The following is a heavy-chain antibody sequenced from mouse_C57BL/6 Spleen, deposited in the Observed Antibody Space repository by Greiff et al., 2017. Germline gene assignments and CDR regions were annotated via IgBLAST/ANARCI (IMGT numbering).Heavy chain of an antibody. D-gene: IGHD1-1*01. CDR1: GFTFSDYG. J-gene: IGHJ2*01. V-gene: IGHV5-17*01. CDR3: AKGGTVADYFDY. CDR2: ISSGSSTI. Sequence: EVQLKESGGGLVKPGGSLKLSCAASGFTFSDYGMHWVRQAPEKGLEWVAYISSGSSTIYYADTVKGRFTISRDNAKNTLFLQMTSLRSEDTAMYYCAKGGTVADYFDYWGQGTTLTVSS.